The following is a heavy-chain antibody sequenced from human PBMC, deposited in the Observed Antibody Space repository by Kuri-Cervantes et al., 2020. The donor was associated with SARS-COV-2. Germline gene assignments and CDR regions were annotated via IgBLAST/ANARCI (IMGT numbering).Heavy chain of an antibody. D-gene: IGHD7-27*01. CDR2: IIPIFGIA. J-gene: IGHJ4*02. CDR3: ARHLITGVYYFDQ. V-gene: IGHV1-69*04. CDR1: GGTFSSYA. Sequence: SVKVSCKASGGTFSSYAISWVRQAPGQGLEWMGRIIPIFGIANYAQKFQGRVTITADKSTSTAYMELSSLRSEDTAVYYCARHLITGVYYFDQWGQGTLVTVSS.